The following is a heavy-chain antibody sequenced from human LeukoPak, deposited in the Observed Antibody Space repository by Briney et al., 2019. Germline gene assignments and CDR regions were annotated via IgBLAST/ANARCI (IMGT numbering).Heavy chain of an antibody. D-gene: IGHD3-22*01. CDR3: VRDRYYNDSSGYYYGSFDT. CDR1: GGSISSYY. Sequence: SETLSLTCTVSGGSISSYYWSWIRQPPGKGLEWVGYIYYSGSTNYNPSLKSRVTISVDTPKNQSSLSLSSVTAAATAGYACVRDRYYNDSSGYYYGSFDTWDKGPMVTVSS. CDR2: IYYSGST. V-gene: IGHV4-59*01. J-gene: IGHJ3*02.